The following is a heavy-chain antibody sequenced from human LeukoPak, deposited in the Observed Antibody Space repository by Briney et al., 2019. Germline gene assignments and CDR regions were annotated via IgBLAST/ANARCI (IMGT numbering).Heavy chain of an antibody. J-gene: IGHJ6*02. D-gene: IGHD3-9*01. CDR3: ARDPRHYDILTGSYYYYGMDV. V-gene: IGHV4-34*01. CDR1: GGSFSGYY. CDR2: INHIGST. Sequence: PSETLSLTCAVYGGSFSGYYWSWLRQPPGKGVEWIGEINHIGSTNYNPSLKSRVTISVDTSRHQFSLKLSSVTAADTTVYYCARDPRHYDILTGSYYYYGMDVWGQGTTVTVSS.